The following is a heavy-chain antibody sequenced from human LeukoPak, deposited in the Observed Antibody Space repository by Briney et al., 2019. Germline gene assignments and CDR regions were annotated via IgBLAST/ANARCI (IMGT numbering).Heavy chain of an antibody. V-gene: IGHV1-8*02. D-gene: IGHD5/OR15-5a*01. Sequence: ASVKVSCKASGYTFTSYDISWVRQATGQGLEWMGWMNPNSGNTGYAQKFQGRVTMTRNASISTAYMELSSLRSEDTAVYYCARGKSRGIYEYFDYWGQGTLVTVSS. CDR3: ARGKSRGIYEYFDY. J-gene: IGHJ4*02. CDR1: GYTFTSYD. CDR2: MNPNSGNT.